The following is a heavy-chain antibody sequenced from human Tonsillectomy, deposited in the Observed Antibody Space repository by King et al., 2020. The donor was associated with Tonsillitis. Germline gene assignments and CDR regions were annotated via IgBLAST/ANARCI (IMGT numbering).Heavy chain of an antibody. CDR3: ARAFHDFWSGYLHYFDY. J-gene: IGHJ4*02. CDR1: GSTFTGYY. Sequence: VQLVQSGAEVKKPGASVKVSCQASGSTFTGYYIHWVRQAPGQGLEWMGWINPNSGGTKYAQKFQGWVTMTRDTSISTAYMELSRLSSDDTAVYYCARAFHDFWSGYLHYFDYWGQGTLVTVSS. D-gene: IGHD3-3*01. V-gene: IGHV1-2*04. CDR2: INPNSGGT.